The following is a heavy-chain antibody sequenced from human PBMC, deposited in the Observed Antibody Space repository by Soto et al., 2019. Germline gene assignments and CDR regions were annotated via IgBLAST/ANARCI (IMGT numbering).Heavy chain of an antibody. CDR1: GYTFTGYY. D-gene: IGHD6-19*01. CDR3: AREGGGSSGWFVDY. Sequence: GASVKVSCKASGYTFTGYYMHWVRQAPGQGLEWMGWINPNSGGTNYAQKFQGWVTMTRDTSISTAYMELSRLRSDDTAVYYCAREGGGSSGWFVDYWGQGTLVTVSS. J-gene: IGHJ4*02. V-gene: IGHV1-2*04. CDR2: INPNSGGT.